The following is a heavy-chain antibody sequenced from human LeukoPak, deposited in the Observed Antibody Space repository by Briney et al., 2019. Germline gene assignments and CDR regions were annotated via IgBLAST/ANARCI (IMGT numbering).Heavy chain of an antibody. V-gene: IGHV3-72*01. J-gene: IGHJ4*02. Sequence: EGSLSLSCAVSGFTFSDYFLDWVRQAPGKGLEWVGRSRNKAKSYTTEYAASVKGRFTISRDESKNSMNLQMNSLKTEDTAVYYCVRVSSVAGSDYLDYWGQGTLVTVSS. CDR1: GFTFSDYF. CDR2: SRNKAKSYTT. D-gene: IGHD6-19*01. CDR3: VRVSSVAGSDYLDY.